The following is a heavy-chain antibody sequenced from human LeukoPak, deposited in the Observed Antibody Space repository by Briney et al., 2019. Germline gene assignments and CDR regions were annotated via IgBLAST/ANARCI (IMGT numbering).Heavy chain of an antibody. V-gene: IGHV3-23*01. CDR2: ISGSGGST. D-gene: IGHD3-22*01. J-gene: IGHJ4*02. CDR3: AKPSSRLTMILVVIDY. Sequence: PGGSLRLSCAASGFTFSSYAMSWVRQAPGKGLEWVSAISGSGGSTYYADSVKGRFTISRDNSMNTLYLQMNSLRADDTAVYYCAKPSSRLTMILVVIDYWGQGTMVTVSS. CDR1: GFTFSSYA.